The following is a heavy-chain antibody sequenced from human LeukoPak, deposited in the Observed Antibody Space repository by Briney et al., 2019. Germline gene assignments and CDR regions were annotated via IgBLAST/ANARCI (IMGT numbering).Heavy chain of an antibody. Sequence: GASVKVSCKASGGTFSSYAISWVRQAPGQGLEWMGGIIPIFGTANYAQKFQGRVTITADESTSTAYMELSSLRSEDTAVYYCARVPRYYDSSGYDYWGQGTLVTVSS. D-gene: IGHD3-22*01. J-gene: IGHJ4*02. CDR1: GGTFSSYA. CDR2: IIPIFGTA. V-gene: IGHV1-69*13. CDR3: ARVPRYYDSSGYDY.